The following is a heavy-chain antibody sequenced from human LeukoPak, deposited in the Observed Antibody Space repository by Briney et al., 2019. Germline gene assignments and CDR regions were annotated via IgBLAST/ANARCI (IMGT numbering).Heavy chain of an antibody. V-gene: IGHV3-7*03. D-gene: IGHD2-2*01. CDR3: AREHPGINCSSTSCYYWFDP. CDR2: IKQDGSEK. Sequence: PGGSLRLSCAASGFTFSSYWMSWVRQAPGKGLEWVANIKQDGSEKYYVDSVKGRFTISRDNAKNSLYLQMNSLRAEDTAVYYCAREHPGINCSSTSCYYWFDPWGQGTLVTVSS. CDR1: GFTFSSYW. J-gene: IGHJ5*02.